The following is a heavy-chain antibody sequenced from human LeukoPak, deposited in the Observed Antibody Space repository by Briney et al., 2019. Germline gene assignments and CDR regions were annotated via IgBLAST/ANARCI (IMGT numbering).Heavy chain of an antibody. CDR1: RSTFSDYA. V-gene: IGHV3-23*01. CDR3: AKGREVATITDFDY. D-gene: IGHD5-24*01. Sequence: GGSLRLSCAASRSTFSDYALSWVRQAPGKGLEWVSSLSSSTGSTYYADSVKGRFTISRDNSENILYLQMDSLGAEDTAVYYCAKGREVATITDFDYWGQGNLVTVSS. CDR2: LSSSTGST. J-gene: IGHJ4*02.